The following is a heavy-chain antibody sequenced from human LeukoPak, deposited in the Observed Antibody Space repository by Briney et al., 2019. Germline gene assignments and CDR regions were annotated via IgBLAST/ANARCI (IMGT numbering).Heavy chain of an antibody. CDR2: IYYSGST. V-gene: IGHV4-31*03. J-gene: IGHJ6*02. Sequence: PSQTLSLTCTVSGGSISSGGYYWSWIRQHPGKGLEWIAYIYYSGSTYYNPSLKSRLTISVDTSKNQFSLKLSSVTAADTAVYYCARVHPYYYGMDVWGQGTTVTVSS. CDR1: GGSISSGGYY. CDR3: ARVHPYYYGMDV.